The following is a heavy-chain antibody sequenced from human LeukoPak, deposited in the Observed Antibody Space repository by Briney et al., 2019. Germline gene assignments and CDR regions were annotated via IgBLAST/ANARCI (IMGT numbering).Heavy chain of an antibody. CDR2: IWHDGSNK. Sequence: PGGSLRLSCAASGFTFSSYAMHWVRQAPGKGLEWVAVIWHDGSNKYYADSVKGRFTISRDNSKNTLYLQMNSLRAEDTAIYYCAKAIKAGGNAFDIWGQGTMVTVSS. J-gene: IGHJ3*02. CDR3: AKAIKAGGNAFDI. CDR1: GFTFSSYA. D-gene: IGHD1-26*01. V-gene: IGHV3-33*06.